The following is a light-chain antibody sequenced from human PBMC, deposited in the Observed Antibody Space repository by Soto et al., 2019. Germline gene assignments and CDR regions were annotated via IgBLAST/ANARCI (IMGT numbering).Light chain of an antibody. J-gene: IGLJ1*01. CDR1: SRDVGGSNY. Sequence: QSALIQPASVSGSPGQSITISCTGTSRDVGGSNYVSWYQHHPHRAPELLIYEVSYRPSGVSSRFSGSKSGNTASLTISGLQAEDEADYYCSSYTSSNTLEVFGVGTKVTVL. CDR2: EVS. CDR3: SSYTSSNTLEV. V-gene: IGLV2-14*01.